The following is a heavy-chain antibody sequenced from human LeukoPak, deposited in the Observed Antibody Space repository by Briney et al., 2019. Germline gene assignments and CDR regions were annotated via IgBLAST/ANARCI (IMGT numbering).Heavy chain of an antibody. J-gene: IGHJ4*02. D-gene: IGHD3-3*01. CDR1: AGSINTGDYY. CDR2: IYNSGVT. Sequence: SETLSLTCTVSAGSINTGDYYWSWIRQPPGKGLEWLGCIYNSGVTYYNPSLESRLIISMETSRSHVSLRLSSVTAADTALYYCARHQPGYYDFWSGYPDYWGQGTLVTVSS. CDR3: ARHQPGYYDFWSGYPDY. V-gene: IGHV4-30-4*01.